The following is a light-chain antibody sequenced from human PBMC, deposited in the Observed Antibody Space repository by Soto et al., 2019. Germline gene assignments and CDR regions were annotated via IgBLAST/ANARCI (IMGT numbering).Light chain of an antibody. CDR2: EVS. V-gene: IGLV2-14*01. CDR1: SSDVGGYNY. Sequence: QSALTQPASVSGSPGQSITLSCTGTSSDVGGYNYVSWYQQHPGKAPKLMIYEVSNRPSGVSNRFSGSKSGNTASLTISGLQADDEADYYCSSNTTTSAPVVFGGGTKVTVL. J-gene: IGLJ2*01. CDR3: SSNTTTSAPVV.